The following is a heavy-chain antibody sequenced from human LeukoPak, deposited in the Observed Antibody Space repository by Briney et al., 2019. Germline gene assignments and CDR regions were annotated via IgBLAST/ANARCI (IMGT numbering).Heavy chain of an antibody. CDR2: IRYDGSNK. J-gene: IGHJ1*01. Sequence: GGSLRLSCAASGFTFSSYGMHWVRQAPGKGLEWVAFIRYDGSNKYYADSVKGRFTISRDNSKNTLYLQMNSLRAEDTAVYYCAKWGPLPSVYDFWSGYYTGFQHWGQGTLVTVSS. CDR1: GFTFSSYG. CDR3: AKWGPLPSVYDFWSGYYTGFQH. D-gene: IGHD3-3*01. V-gene: IGHV3-30*02.